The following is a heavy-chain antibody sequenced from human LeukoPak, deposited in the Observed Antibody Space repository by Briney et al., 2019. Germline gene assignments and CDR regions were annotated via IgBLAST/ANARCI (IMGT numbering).Heavy chain of an antibody. Sequence: GGSLRLSCAASGFTFSSYAMSWVRQAPGKGLEWVSAISGSGGSTYYADSVKGRFTISRDNAKNSLYLQMNSLRAEDTAVYYCARDLRDVDTAMGDRDDYWGQGTLVTVSS. CDR1: GFTFSSYA. D-gene: IGHD5-18*01. V-gene: IGHV3-23*01. CDR2: ISGSGGST. J-gene: IGHJ4*02. CDR3: ARDLRDVDTAMGDRDDY.